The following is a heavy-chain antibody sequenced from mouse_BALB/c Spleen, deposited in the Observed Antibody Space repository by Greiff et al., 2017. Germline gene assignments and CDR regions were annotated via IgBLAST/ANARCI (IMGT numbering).Heavy chain of an antibody. V-gene: IGHV3-6*02. Sequence: EVHLVESGPGLVKPSQSLSLTCSVTGYSITSGYYWNWIRQFPGNKLEWMGYISYDGSNNYNPSLKNRISITRDTSKNQFFLKLNSVTTEDTATYYCAYYYGSLAWFAYWGQGTLVTVSA. J-gene: IGHJ3*01. CDR2: ISYDGSN. CDR3: AYYYGSLAWFAY. D-gene: IGHD1-1*01. CDR1: GYSITSGYY.